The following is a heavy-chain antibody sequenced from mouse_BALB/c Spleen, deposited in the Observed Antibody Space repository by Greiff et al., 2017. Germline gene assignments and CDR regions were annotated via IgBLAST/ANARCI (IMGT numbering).Heavy chain of an antibody. Sequence: VQLQQSGPGLVQPSQSLSITCTVSGFSLTSYGVHWVRQSPGKGLEWLGVIWSGGSTDYNAAFISRLSISKDNSKSQVFFKMNSLQADDTAIYYCARNKGDYGSSPYYFDYWGQGTTLTVSS. D-gene: IGHD1-1*01. CDR1: GFSLTSYG. CDR3: ARNKGDYGSSPYYFDY. J-gene: IGHJ2*01. CDR2: IWSGGST. V-gene: IGHV2-4-1*01.